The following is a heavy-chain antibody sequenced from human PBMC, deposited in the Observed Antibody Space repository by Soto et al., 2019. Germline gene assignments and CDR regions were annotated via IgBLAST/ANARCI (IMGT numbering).Heavy chain of an antibody. Sequence: SQTLSLTCALSGDSVSSNSAAWNWIRQSPSRGLEWLGRTYYRSKWYNDYAVSVKSRITINPDTSKNQFSLQLNSVTPEDTAVYYCAREDSSGYKGHYYYYGMDVWGQGTTVTVSS. V-gene: IGHV6-1*01. CDR1: GDSVSSNSAA. CDR2: TYYRSKWYN. J-gene: IGHJ6*02. CDR3: AREDSSGYKGHYYYYGMDV. D-gene: IGHD6-19*01.